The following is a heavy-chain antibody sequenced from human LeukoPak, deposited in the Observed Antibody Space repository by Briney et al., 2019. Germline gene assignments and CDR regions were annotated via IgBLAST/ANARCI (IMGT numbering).Heavy chain of an antibody. D-gene: IGHD1-26*01. Sequence: EASETLSLTCTVSGASVGSAGYYWSWIRQPPGGGLEWIGCIYYISNTNYNPSLKSRVTMSVDPSKNQFSLKLNSVTAADTAVYYCARTQSQSGSYRYYFGYWGQGTLVTVSS. CDR1: GASVGSAGYY. CDR2: IYYISNT. J-gene: IGHJ4*02. V-gene: IGHV4-61*08. CDR3: ARTQSQSGSYRYYFGY.